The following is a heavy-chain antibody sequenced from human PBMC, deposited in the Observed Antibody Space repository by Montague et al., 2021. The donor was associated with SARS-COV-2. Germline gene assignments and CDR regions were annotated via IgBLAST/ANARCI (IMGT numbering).Heavy chain of an antibody. J-gene: IGHJ3*01. V-gene: IGHV4-59*01. D-gene: IGHD2-15*01. CDR2: IYYSGIT. CDR3: ARERAGRDIFDL. Sequence: SETLSLTCTVSGGSISSNYWDWIRQPPGRGLEWIGYIYYSGITNYNPSLRSRVTISADTSKNHLSLKLRSVSAADTAVYFCARERAGRDIFDLWGQGTMVTVSS. CDR1: GGSISSNY.